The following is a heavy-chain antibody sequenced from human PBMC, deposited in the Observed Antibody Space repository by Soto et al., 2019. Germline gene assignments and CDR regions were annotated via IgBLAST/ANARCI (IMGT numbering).Heavy chain of an antibody. V-gene: IGHV1-18*01. Sequence: QVQLVQSGAEVKKPGASVKVSCKASGYTFTSYGISWVRQAPGQGLEWMGWISAYNGNTNYAQKLQGRVTMNTDTSTSTAYMELRSLRSDDTAVYYWAIENDSSGYHGLPDAFDIWGQGTMVTVSS. CDR1: GYTFTSYG. CDR3: AIENDSSGYHGLPDAFDI. J-gene: IGHJ3*02. CDR2: ISAYNGNT. D-gene: IGHD3-22*01.